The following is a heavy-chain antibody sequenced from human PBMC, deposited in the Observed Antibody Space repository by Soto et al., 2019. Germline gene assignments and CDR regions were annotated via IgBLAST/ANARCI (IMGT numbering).Heavy chain of an antibody. CDR1: GVSVSRGDYY. D-gene: IGHD6-19*01. V-gene: IGHV4-30-4*01. J-gene: IGHJ4*02. CDR2: IYYSGSS. Sequence: SETLSLTCTVSGVSVSRGDYYWSWIRQPPGKGLEWIGYIYYSGSSYYNPSLKSRATISLDTSKSQFSLKLSSVTAADTALYYCAKGSRQWLSGFDYWGQGTLVTVSS. CDR3: AKGSRQWLSGFDY.